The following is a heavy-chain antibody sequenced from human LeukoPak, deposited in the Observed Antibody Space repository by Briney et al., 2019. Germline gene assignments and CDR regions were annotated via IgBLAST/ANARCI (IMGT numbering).Heavy chain of an antibody. CDR3: ATNGYSSSMFDY. V-gene: IGHV3-48*01. J-gene: IGHJ4*02. Sequence: GGSLRLSCAASGFTFSSYSMNWVRQAPGKGLEWVSYISRSSTTIYYADSVKGRLTISRDNAKNSLYLQMNSLRAEDTAVYYCATNGYSSSMFDYWGQGTLVTVSS. CDR1: GFTFSSYS. D-gene: IGHD6-13*01. CDR2: ISRSSTTI.